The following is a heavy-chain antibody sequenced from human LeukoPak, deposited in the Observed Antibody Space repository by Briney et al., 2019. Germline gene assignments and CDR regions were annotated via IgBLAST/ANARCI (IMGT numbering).Heavy chain of an antibody. Sequence: SETLSLTCAVYGGSFSGNYWSWIRQPPGKGLEWIGEINHSGSTNYNPSLKSRVTISVDTSKNQFSLKLSSVTAADTAVYYCARTAVGKVVRGVFQHWGQGTLVTVSS. CDR3: ARTAVGKVVRGVFQH. CDR2: INHSGST. D-gene: IGHD3-10*01. J-gene: IGHJ1*01. CDR1: GGSFSGNY. V-gene: IGHV4-34*01.